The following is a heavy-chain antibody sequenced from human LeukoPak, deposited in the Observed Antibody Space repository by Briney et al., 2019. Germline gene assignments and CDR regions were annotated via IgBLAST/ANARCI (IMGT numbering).Heavy chain of an antibody. Sequence: SETLSLTCTVSGGSINNYYWSWIRQPPGKGLEWIGEINHSGSTNYNPSLKSRVTISVDTSKNQFSLKLSSVTAADTAVYYCARGGIYNWFDPWGQGTLVTVSS. J-gene: IGHJ5*02. CDR1: GGSINNYY. CDR2: INHSGST. CDR3: ARGGIYNWFDP. V-gene: IGHV4-34*01.